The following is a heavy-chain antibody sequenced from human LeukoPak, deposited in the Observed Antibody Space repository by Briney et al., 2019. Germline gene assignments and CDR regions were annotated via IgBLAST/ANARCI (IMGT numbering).Heavy chain of an antibody. CDR1: GFMFSRLG. J-gene: IGHJ6*03. D-gene: IGHD3-16*01. V-gene: IGHV3-33*06. Sequence: GRSLRLSCTASGFMFSRLGTQWVRQAPGEGLEWVAMIWHDGSVEEYADSVKGRFTISRDNSQNTLYLRMNSLRDDDTAVYYCAKEGDQFRGYLDAWGKGTTVTVSS. CDR2: IWHDGSVE. CDR3: AKEGDQFRGYLDA.